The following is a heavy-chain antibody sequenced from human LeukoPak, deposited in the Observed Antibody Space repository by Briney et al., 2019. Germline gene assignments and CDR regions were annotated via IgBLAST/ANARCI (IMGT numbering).Heavy chain of an antibody. V-gene: IGHV1-2*02. CDR2: INPNSGGT. CDR3: AITLHPSADIVVVPAAIHPVDY. J-gene: IGHJ4*02. CDR1: GYTFTGYY. D-gene: IGHD2-2*01. Sequence: ASVKVSCTASGYTFTGYYMHWVRQAPGQGLEWMGWINPNSGGTNYAQKFQGRVTMTRDTSISTAYMELSRLRSDDTAVYYCAITLHPSADIVVVPAAIHPVDYWGQGTLVTVSS.